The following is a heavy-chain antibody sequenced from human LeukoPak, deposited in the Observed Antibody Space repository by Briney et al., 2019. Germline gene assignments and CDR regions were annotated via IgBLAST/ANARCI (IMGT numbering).Heavy chain of an antibody. Sequence: GGSLRLSCAASGFTFSSYGMRWVRQAPGKGLEWVAFIRCDGSNKYYADSVKGRFTISRDNSKNTLYLQMNSLRAEDTAVYYCAKDLLVVVAATPDYWGQGTLVTVSS. CDR3: AKDLLVVVAATPDY. V-gene: IGHV3-30*02. J-gene: IGHJ4*02. CDR2: IRCDGSNK. D-gene: IGHD2-15*01. CDR1: GFTFSSYG.